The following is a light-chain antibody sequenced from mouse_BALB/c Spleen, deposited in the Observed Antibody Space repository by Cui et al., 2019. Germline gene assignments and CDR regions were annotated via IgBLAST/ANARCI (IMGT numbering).Light chain of an antibody. V-gene: IGKV4-68*01. CDR3: QQWSSNPLT. Sequence: HIVLTQSPALMPASHGEKVTMTCSASSSVSYMYWYQQKPRSSPKPWIYLTSNLASGVPARFSGSGSGTSYSLTISSMEAEDAATYYCQQWSSNPLTFGAGTKLELK. J-gene: IGKJ5*01. CDR1: SSVSY. CDR2: LTS.